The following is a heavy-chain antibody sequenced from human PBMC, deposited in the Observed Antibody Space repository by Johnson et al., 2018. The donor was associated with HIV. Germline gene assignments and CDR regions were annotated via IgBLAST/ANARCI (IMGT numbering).Heavy chain of an antibody. J-gene: IGHJ3*02. V-gene: IGHV3-13*01. CDR2: IGTTGDT. CDR1: GFTFSSYD. Sequence: VQLVESGGGLVQPGGSLRLSCAASGFTFSSYDMYWVRQTTGKGLEWVSGIGTTGDTYYTDSLKGRFTISRDNAKNSLYLQMNSLRAEDTAVYYCAREATGTTNAFYMWGQGTMVTVSS. D-gene: IGHD1-7*01. CDR3: AREATGTTNAFYM.